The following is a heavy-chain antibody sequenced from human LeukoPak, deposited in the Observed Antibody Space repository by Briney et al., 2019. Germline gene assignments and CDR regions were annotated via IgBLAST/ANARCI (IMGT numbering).Heavy chain of an antibody. V-gene: IGHV5-51*01. CDR1: GYSFNTYW. Sequence: KHGESLKISCKGSGYSFNTYWIAWVRQPPGKGLEWMGIIYPGDSDTKYSPSFEGQVTISADKSVSTAYLQWSSLEASDTAMYYCARRGSPPVDFDYWGQGTLVTVSS. CDR3: ARRGSPPVDFDY. CDR2: IYPGDSDT. J-gene: IGHJ4*02.